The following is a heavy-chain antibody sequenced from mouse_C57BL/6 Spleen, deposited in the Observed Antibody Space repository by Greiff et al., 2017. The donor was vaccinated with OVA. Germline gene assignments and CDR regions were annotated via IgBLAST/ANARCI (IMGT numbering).Heavy chain of an antibody. D-gene: IGHD2-5*01. CDR3: ARVYYSNYYYYAMDY. CDR1: GFTFSDYY. V-gene: IGHV5-16*01. CDR2: INYDGSST. J-gene: IGHJ4*01. Sequence: EVQRVESEGGLVQPGSSMKLSCTASGFTFSDYYMAWVRQVPEKGLEWVANINYDGSSTYYLDSLKSRFIISRDNAKNILYLQMSSLKSEDTATYYCARVYYSNYYYYAMDYWGQGTSVTVSS.